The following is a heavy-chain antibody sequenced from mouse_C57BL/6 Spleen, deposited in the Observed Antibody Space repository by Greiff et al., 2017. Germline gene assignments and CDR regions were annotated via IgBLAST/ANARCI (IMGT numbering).Heavy chain of an antibody. CDR1: GYTFTSYW. CDR2: IDPSDSYT. Sequence: QVQLQQPGAELVMPGASVKLSCKASGYTFTSYWMHWVKQRPGQGLEWIGEIDPSDSYTNYNQKFEGKSTLTVDKSSSTAYMQLSSLTSEASAVYYCARCLDYYAMDYWGQGTSVTVSS. J-gene: IGHJ4*01. CDR3: ARCLDYYAMDY. V-gene: IGHV1-69*01.